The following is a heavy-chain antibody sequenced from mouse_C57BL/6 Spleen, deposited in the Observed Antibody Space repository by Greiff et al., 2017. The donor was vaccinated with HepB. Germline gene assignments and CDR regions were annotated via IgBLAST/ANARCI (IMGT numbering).Heavy chain of an antibody. CDR1: GYTFTSYW. V-gene: IGHV1-55*01. D-gene: IGHD3-2*02. CDR3: ATQTAQVTYFDY. Sequence: QVQLQQPGAELVKPGASVKMSCKASGYTFTSYWITWVKQRPGQGLEWIGDIYPGSGSTNYNEKFKSKATLTVDTSSSTAYLQLSSLTSEDSAVYCCATQTAQVTYFDYWGQGTTLTVSS. J-gene: IGHJ2*01. CDR2: IYPGSGST.